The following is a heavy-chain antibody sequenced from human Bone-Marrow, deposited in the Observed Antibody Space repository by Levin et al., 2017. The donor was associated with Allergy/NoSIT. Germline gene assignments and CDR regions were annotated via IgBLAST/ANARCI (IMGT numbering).Heavy chain of an antibody. CDR3: AIYTSGWTGDY. Sequence: GESLKISCKTSGYTFTSYYMHWVRQAPGQGLEWMGGINPSGGSTSYAQNFQGRVTMTRDTSTSTVYMDLSSLTSDDTAVYYCAIYTSGWTGDYWGQGTLVTVSS. D-gene: IGHD6-19*01. CDR1: GYTFTSYY. V-gene: IGHV1-46*01. J-gene: IGHJ4*02. CDR2: INPSGGST.